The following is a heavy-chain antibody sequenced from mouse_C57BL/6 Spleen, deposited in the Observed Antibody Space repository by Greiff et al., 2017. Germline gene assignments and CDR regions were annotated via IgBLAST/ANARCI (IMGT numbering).Heavy chain of an antibody. D-gene: IGHD2-13*01. CDR3: ASMVTYAMDY. J-gene: IGHJ4*01. CDR2: IDPSDSET. CDR1: GYTFTSYW. V-gene: IGHV1-52*01. Sequence: QVQLQQPGAELVRPGSSVKLSCKASGYTFTSYWMHWVKQRPIQGLEWIGNIDPSDSETHYNQKFKDKATLTVDKSSSTAYMQLSSLTSEDSAVYYGASMVTYAMDYWGQGTSVTVSS.